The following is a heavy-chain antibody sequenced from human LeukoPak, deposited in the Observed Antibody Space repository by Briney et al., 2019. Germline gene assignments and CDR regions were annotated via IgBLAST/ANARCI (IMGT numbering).Heavy chain of an antibody. CDR3: ARDSSVAGYYYDSSGYPGV. CDR2: ISSSSSYI. J-gene: IGHJ6*02. D-gene: IGHD3-22*01. Sequence: GGSLRLSCAASGFTFSSYSMNWVRQAPGKGLEWVSSISSSSSYIYYADSVKGRFTISRDNAKNSLYLQMNSLRAEDTAVYYCARDSSVAGYYYDSSGYPGVWGQGTTVTVSS. V-gene: IGHV3-21*01. CDR1: GFTFSSYS.